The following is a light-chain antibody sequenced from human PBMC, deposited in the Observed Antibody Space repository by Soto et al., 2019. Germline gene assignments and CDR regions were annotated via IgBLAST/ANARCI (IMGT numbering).Light chain of an antibody. CDR1: SSNIGSNY. Sequence: QSVLTQPPSASGTPGQRVTISCSGSSSNIGSNYVYWYQQFPGTAPKLLIYRNYQRPSGVPDRFSGSTSGSSASLAFSGLRSEDEADYYCAAWDDSLSAVVFGGGTKLTVL. V-gene: IGLV1-47*01. J-gene: IGLJ2*01. CDR3: AAWDDSLSAVV. CDR2: RNY.